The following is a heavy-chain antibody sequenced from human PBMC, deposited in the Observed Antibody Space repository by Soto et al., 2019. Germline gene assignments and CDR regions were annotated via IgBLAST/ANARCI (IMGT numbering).Heavy chain of an antibody. V-gene: IGHV1-46*01. J-gene: IGHJ4*02. D-gene: IGHD2-21*02. Sequence: QVQLVQSGAEVKKPGASVKVSCKASGDTFTDYYIHWVRQAPGQGLEWMGTVNPSGGHTTYAQHFLGRMTMTRDTSTSTLDMELTSLTSEDTAVYYCARGGHVVVVTAALDYWGQGTRVTVSS. CDR2: VNPSGGHT. CDR3: ARGGHVVVVTAALDY. CDR1: GDTFTDYY.